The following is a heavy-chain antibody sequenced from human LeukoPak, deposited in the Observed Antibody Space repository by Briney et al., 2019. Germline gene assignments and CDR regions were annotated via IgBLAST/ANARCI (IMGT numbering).Heavy chain of an antibody. CDR1: GYTFTSYG. J-gene: IGHJ5*02. Sequence: ASVKVSCKASGYTFTSYGISWVRQAPGQGLEWMGWISAYNGNTNYAQKLQGRVTMTTDTSTSTAYMELRSLRSDDTAVYYCARDFQTSGYQNWFDPWGQGTPVTVSS. D-gene: IGHD3-22*01. CDR2: ISAYNGNT. CDR3: ARDFQTSGYQNWFDP. V-gene: IGHV1-18*01.